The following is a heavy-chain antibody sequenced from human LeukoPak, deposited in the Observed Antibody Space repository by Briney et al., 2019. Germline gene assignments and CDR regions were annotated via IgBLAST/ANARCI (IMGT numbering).Heavy chain of an antibody. D-gene: IGHD6-25*01. CDR3: AKGVGSGWLRSLGFDS. CDR2: IRGSGDTS. CDR1: GFTFSSYA. Sequence: PGGSLRLSCAASGFTFSSYAMNWVRRAPGKGLEWVSAIRGSGDTSYYADSVKGRFTISRDNSKNTLYLQLNSLSAEDTAVYYCAKGVGSGWLRSLGFDSWGQGTLVTVSS. V-gene: IGHV3-23*01. J-gene: IGHJ4*02.